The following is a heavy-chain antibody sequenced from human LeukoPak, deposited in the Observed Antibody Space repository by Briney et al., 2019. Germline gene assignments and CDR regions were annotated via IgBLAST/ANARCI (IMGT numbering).Heavy chain of an antibody. J-gene: IGHJ4*02. CDR1: GFIFEDYT. Sequence: GGSLRLSCAASGFIFEDYTMHWVRQVPGKTLEWVSLVNWHGTTYYADSLKGRFTISRDNSKNSLYLQMDSLRTEDTAFYYCVKDLTYESSGSVIDNWGLGTLVTVSS. V-gene: IGHV3-43*01. CDR3: VKDLTYESSGSVIDN. D-gene: IGHD3-22*01. CDR2: VNWHGTT.